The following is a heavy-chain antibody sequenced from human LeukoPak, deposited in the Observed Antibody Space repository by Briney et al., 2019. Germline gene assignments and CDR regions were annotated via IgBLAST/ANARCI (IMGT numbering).Heavy chain of an antibody. CDR3: VRDRELYY. CDR1: GGSISIYY. Sequence: PSETPSLTCSVSGGSISIYYWSWIRQPPGKGLEWIGYVYNSGSTDYNPSLKSRVTISVDTSKNQFSLKVNSVTASDTAVYYCVRDRELYYWGQGILVTVSS. V-gene: IGHV4-59*01. CDR2: VYNSGST. J-gene: IGHJ4*02. D-gene: IGHD1-26*01.